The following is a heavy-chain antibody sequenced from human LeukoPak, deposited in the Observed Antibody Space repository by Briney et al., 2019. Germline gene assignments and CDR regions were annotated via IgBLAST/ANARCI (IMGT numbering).Heavy chain of an antibody. CDR3: ARGYFDWLLSSSYWYFDL. Sequence: GGSLRLSCAASGFTFSSYEMNWVRQAPGKGLEWISYISSGGDYIYYADSVKGRFTISRDNAKNSLYLQMNSLRAEDTAVYYCARGYFDWLLSSSYWYFDLWGRGSLVTVSS. V-gene: IGHV3-48*03. CDR1: GFTFSSYE. J-gene: IGHJ2*01. CDR2: ISSGGDYI. D-gene: IGHD3-9*01.